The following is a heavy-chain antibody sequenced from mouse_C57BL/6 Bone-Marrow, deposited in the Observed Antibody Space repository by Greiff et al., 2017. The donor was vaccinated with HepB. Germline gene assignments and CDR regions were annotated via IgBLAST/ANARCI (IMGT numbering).Heavy chain of an antibody. CDR3: ARTGTLRSSFFAY. CDR2: INPGSGGT. Sequence: QVQLKESGAELVRPGTSVKVSCKASGYAFTNYLIEWVKQRPGQGLEWIGVINPGSGGTNYNEKFKGKATLTADKSSSTAYMQLSSLTSEDSAVYFCARTGTLRSSFFAYWGQGTLVTVSA. CDR1: GYAFTNYL. D-gene: IGHD1-1*01. V-gene: IGHV1-54*01. J-gene: IGHJ3*01.